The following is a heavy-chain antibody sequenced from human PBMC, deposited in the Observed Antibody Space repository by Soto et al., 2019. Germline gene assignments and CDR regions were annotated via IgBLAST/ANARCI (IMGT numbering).Heavy chain of an antibody. J-gene: IGHJ5*02. Sequence: QVQLVQSGAEVKKPGASVKVSCKASGYTFTSYGISWVREAPGQGLEWMGWISAYNGNTNYAQKLQGRVTMTTDTSTSTAYLELRSLRSDDTALYYCARLAIALAGTGSGWWPNNWFDPWGQGTLVTLSS. CDR3: ARLAIALAGTGSGWWPNNWFDP. CDR2: ISAYNGNT. D-gene: IGHD6-19*01. CDR1: GYTFTSYG. V-gene: IGHV1-18*01.